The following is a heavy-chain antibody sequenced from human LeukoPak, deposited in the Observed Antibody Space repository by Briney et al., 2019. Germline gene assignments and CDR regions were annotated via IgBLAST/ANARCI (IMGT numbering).Heavy chain of an antibody. CDR3: GRTIYSSSSGFDY. V-gene: IGHV4-59*01. D-gene: IGHD6-6*01. Sequence: SETLSLTCTVSGGSISSYYWSWIRPPPGKGLEWIGYIYYSGTTNYNPSLKSRVTISADTSQNQFSLKRRSVTDADTPCYSWGRTIYSSSSGFDYWGQGTLVTVSS. J-gene: IGHJ4*02. CDR1: GGSISSYY. CDR2: IYYSGTT.